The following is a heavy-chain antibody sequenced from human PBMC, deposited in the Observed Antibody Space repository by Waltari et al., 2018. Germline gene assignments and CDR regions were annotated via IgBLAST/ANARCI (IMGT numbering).Heavy chain of an antibody. V-gene: IGHV1-46*01. CDR2: INPRGGST. CDR3: ARGGGGSSDAFDI. CDR1: GYTFTGYY. D-gene: IGHD1-26*01. Sequence: QVQLVQSGAEVKKPGASVKVSCKASGYTFTGYYMHWVRQAPGQGLEWMGRINPRGGSTSYAQKFEGRVTMTRDTSTSTVYMELSSLRSEDTAVYYCARGGGGSSDAFDIWGQGTMVTVSS. J-gene: IGHJ3*02.